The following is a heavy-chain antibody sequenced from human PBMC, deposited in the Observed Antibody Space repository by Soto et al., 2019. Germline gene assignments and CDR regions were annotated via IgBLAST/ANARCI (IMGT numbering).Heavy chain of an antibody. D-gene: IGHD2-2*01. CDR1: GYTFTSYW. CDR2: IDPGDSDT. J-gene: IGHJ6*02. CDR3: AAGIVVVPAAWAYYYGMDV. V-gene: IGHV5-51*01. Sequence: GESLKISCKGSGYTFTSYWIGWVRQMPGKGLEWMGIIDPGDSDTRCSPSFQGQVTISADKSISTAYLQWSSLKASDTAMYYCAAGIVVVPAAWAYYYGMDVWGQGTTVTVSS.